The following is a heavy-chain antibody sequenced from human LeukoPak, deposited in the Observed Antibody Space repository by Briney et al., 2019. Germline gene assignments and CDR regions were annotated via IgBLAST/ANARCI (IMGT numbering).Heavy chain of an antibody. D-gene: IGHD3-22*01. CDR1: GGSISDHY. J-gene: IGHJ4*02. Sequence: SETLSLTCTVSGGSISDHYWSWIRQTPGKRLQWIGYIYYSGSTNYNPSLKSRVTISVDTSKDQFSLKLSSVTAADTAVYYCASYIRDYDSSGYYYYFDYWGQGTLVTVSS. CDR3: ASYIRDYDSSGYYYYFDY. V-gene: IGHV4-59*11. CDR2: IYYSGST.